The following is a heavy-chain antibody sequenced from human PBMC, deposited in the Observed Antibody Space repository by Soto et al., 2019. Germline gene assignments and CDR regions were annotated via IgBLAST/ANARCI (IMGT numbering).Heavy chain of an antibody. J-gene: IGHJ6*03. CDR1: GYTFTSYY. V-gene: IGHV1-46*03. D-gene: IGHD2-2*01. CDR2: INPSGGST. Sequence: ASVKVSCKASGYTFTSYYMHWVRQAPGQGLEWMGIINPSGGSTSYAQKFQGRVTMTRDTSTSTVYMELSSLRSEDTAVYYCAISPRCSSTSCLYYYYYYMDVWGKGTTVTVSS. CDR3: AISPRCSSTSCLYYYYYYMDV.